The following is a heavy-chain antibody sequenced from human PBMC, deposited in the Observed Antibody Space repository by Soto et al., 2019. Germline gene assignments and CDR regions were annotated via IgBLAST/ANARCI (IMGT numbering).Heavy chain of an antibody. CDR1: GFTFGDYA. V-gene: IGHV3-49*03. CDR3: SKDTSATVTTSPLYYYYYMDV. J-gene: IGHJ6*03. CDR2: IRSKAYGGTT. D-gene: IGHD4-17*01. Sequence: PGGSLRLSCTASGFTFGDYAMSWFRQAPGKGLEWVGFIRSKAYGGTTEYAASVKGRFTISRDDSKSIAYLQMNSLKTEDTAVYYCSKDTSATVTTSPLYYYYYMDVWGKGTTVTVSS.